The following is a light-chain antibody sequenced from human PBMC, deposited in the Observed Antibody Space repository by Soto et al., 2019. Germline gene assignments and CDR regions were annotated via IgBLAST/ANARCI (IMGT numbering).Light chain of an antibody. Sequence: DIQMTQSLPSLSASVGDRVTITCQASHDIGNSLNWYQDKPGQAPKLVIYDAYNLETGVPSTFSGSGYGTHFTFTITSLRPEDIATYYCQKSDHLPLFGPGTKVDIK. CDR3: QKSDHLPL. J-gene: IGKJ3*01. CDR1: HDIGNS. CDR2: DAY. V-gene: IGKV1-33*01.